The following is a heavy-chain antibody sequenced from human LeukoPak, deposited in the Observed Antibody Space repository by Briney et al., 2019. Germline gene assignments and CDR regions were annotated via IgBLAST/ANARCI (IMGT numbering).Heavy chain of an antibody. Sequence: SGPTLVNPTQTLTLTCSFSGFSLSTSGVGVGWIRQPPGKALEWLALIYWDDGKRYSPSLKSRLTITKDTSKNQVVLTMTNMDPVDTATYYCARLTTVTSFDYWGQGTLVTVSS. CDR1: GFSLSTSGVG. V-gene: IGHV2-5*02. CDR3: ARLTTVTSFDY. D-gene: IGHD4-17*01. CDR2: IYWDDGK. J-gene: IGHJ4*02.